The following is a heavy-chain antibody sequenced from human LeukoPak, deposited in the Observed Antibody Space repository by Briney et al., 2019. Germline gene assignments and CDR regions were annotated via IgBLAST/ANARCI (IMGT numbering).Heavy chain of an antibody. CDR3: ARQMGVGVRALDY. V-gene: IGHV4-39*01. J-gene: IGHJ4*02. CDR1: GGSISTGNYW. D-gene: IGHD3-16*01. Sequence: SETLSLTCDVSGGSISTGNYWWGWLRQPPGKGLEWIGIIFHTGKTHDNPSLKSRVSMSVDTSKNQFSLRLSAVTAADTAVYYCARQMGVGVRALDYWGQGALVTVSS. CDR2: IFHTGKT.